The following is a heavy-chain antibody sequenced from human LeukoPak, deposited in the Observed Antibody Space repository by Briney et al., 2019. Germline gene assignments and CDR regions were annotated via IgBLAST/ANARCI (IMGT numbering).Heavy chain of an antibody. V-gene: IGHV3-48*03. CDR1: GFIFSNYE. CDR2: ISSSGSTI. J-gene: IGHJ5*02. Sequence: GGSLRLSCSASGFIFSNYEMNWVRQAPGRGLEWVSYISSSGSTIYYADSVKGRFTVSRDNAKNSLFLQMNSLRAEDTAVYYCARDPSNIAASDGWFDPWGQGTLVTVSS. CDR3: ARDPSNIAASDGWFDP. D-gene: IGHD6-13*01.